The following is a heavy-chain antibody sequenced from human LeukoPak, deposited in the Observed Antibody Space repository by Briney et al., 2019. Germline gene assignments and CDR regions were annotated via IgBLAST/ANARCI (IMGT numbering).Heavy chain of an antibody. Sequence: GGSLRLPCAGSGFIFSSYEMNWVRQAPGKGLEWVSYISNTDSTIYYADSVKGRFTISRDNAKNSLYLQMDSLRVEDTAVYYCARDGGLSNNVCFLDYWGQGTLVTVSS. CDR2: ISNTDSTI. CDR1: GFIFSSYE. D-gene: IGHD2/OR15-2a*01. J-gene: IGHJ4*02. CDR3: ARDGGLSNNVCFLDY. V-gene: IGHV3-48*03.